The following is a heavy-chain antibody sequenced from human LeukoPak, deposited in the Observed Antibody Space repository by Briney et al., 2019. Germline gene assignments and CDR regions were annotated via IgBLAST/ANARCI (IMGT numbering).Heavy chain of an antibody. D-gene: IGHD2-15*01. CDR3: ARGLVGGLDV. CDR2: IRNDGNNK. CDR1: GFTFRSYD. Sequence: GGSLRLSCAASGFTFRSYDMHWVRQAPGKGLEWVASIRNDGNNKHYADFVRGRFTISRDNSSDTLYLQMNSLRVEDAAVYYCARGLVGGLDVWGQGTTVTVPS. V-gene: IGHV3-30*02. J-gene: IGHJ6*02.